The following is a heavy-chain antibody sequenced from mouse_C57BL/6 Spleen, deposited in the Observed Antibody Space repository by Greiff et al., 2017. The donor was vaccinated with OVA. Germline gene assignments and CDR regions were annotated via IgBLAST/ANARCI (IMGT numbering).Heavy chain of an antibody. D-gene: IGHD1-2*01. CDR1: GYTFTSYG. Sequence: QVQLQQSGAELARPGASVKLSCKASGYTFTSYGISWVKQRTGQGLEWIGEIYPRSGNTYYNEKFKGKATLTADKSSSTAYMELRSLTSEDSAVYFCARRRITTADGSYAMDYWGQGTSVTVSS. CDR2: IYPRSGNT. CDR3: ARRRITTADGSYAMDY. J-gene: IGHJ4*01. V-gene: IGHV1-81*01.